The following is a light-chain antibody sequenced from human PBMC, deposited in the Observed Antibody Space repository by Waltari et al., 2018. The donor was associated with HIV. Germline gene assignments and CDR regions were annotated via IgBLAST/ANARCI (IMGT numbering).Light chain of an antibody. CDR3: AAWDDSLHVWV. V-gene: IGLV1-44*01. CDR1: RSYIGRNT. Sequence: QSVLTQPPSASGTPGQMVTISCSGGRSYIGRNTVDWYQQLPGTAPKLPIYSNVQRPSGIPARCSGSKSATSASLAISGLQSEDEADYYCAAWDDSLHVWVFGGGTKLTVL. J-gene: IGLJ3*02. CDR2: SNV.